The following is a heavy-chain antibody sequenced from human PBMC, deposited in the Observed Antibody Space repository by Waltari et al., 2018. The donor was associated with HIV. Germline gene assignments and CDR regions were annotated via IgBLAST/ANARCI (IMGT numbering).Heavy chain of an antibody. V-gene: IGHV3-7*01. D-gene: IGHD6-6*01. J-gene: IGHJ5*02. CDR2: IKQDGSEK. Sequence: EVPLVESGVCLVQLGGSLRSPCAASGFTFSRYGRRWLWQTPGKGLEWVANIKQDGSEKYYVDLVKGRFTISRDNAKNSLYLQMNSLRAEDTAVYYCARDAYSSSVAWFDPWGQGTLVTVSS. CDR1: GFTFSRYG. CDR3: ARDAYSSSVAWFDP.